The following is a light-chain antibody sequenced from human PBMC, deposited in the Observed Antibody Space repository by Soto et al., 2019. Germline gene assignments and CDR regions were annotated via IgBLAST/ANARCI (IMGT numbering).Light chain of an antibody. J-gene: IGKJ1*01. CDR3: EQYGSSPRT. V-gene: IGKV3-20*01. Sequence: EVVLTQSPGTLSLSPGERATLSCRASQSVSSNYFAWYQQKPGQASRLLIYGISSRATGIPDRFSGSGSGTDFTLTISRLEPEDFAVYYCEQYGSSPRTFGQGTKVEI. CDR2: GIS. CDR1: QSVSSNY.